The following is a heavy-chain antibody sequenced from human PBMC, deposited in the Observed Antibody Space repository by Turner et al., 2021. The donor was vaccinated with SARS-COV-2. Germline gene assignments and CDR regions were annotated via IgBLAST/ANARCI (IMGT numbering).Heavy chain of an antibody. J-gene: IGHJ5*02. V-gene: IGHV4-39*02. CDR1: GGSISSSSYY. D-gene: IGHD3-22*01. CDR3: ATDYYDSSGYYYGGWFDP. Sequence: QLQLQESGPGLVKPSETLSLTGTVLGGSISSSSYYWGWIRQPPGKGLEWIGSIYYSGSTYYNPSLKSRVTISVDTSKNQFSLKLSSVTAADTAVYYCATDYYDSSGYYYGGWFDPWGQGTLVTVSS. CDR2: IYYSGST.